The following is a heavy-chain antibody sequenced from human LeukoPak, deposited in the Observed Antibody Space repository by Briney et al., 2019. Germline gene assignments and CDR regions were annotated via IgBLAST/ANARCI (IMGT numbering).Heavy chain of an antibody. CDR3: AKDMRDILTGYYKD. D-gene: IGHD3-9*01. CDR2: ISWNSGSI. Sequence: GGSPRLSCAASGFTFDDYAMHWVRQAPGKGLEWVSGISWNSGSIGYADSVKGRFTISRDNAKNSLYLQMNSLRAEDTALYYCAKDMRDILTGYYKDWGQGTLVTVSS. CDR1: GFTFDDYA. V-gene: IGHV3-9*01. J-gene: IGHJ4*02.